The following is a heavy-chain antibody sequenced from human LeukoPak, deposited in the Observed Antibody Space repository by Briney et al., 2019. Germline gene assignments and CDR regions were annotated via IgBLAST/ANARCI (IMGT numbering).Heavy chain of an antibody. Sequence: AGGSLRLSCVASGFTFTGHSMHWVRQAPGKGLEWVVVVASDEKTIFYADSLKGRFTISRDNSKNTVYLQMNSLRDEDTAVYYCARERQGGATPFDYWGQGSLVSVSS. J-gene: IGHJ4*02. CDR2: VASDEKTI. V-gene: IGHV3-30*04. CDR1: GFTFTGHS. CDR3: ARERQGGATPFDY. D-gene: IGHD1-26*01.